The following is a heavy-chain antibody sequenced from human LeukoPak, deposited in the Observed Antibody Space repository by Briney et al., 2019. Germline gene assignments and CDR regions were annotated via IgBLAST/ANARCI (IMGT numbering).Heavy chain of an antibody. CDR1: GYTFTGYY. CDR2: INPNSGGT. D-gene: IGHD4-11*01. Sequence: ASVKVSCKASGYTFTGYYMHWVRQAPGQGLEWMGRINPNSGGTNYAQKFQGRVTMTRDTSISTAYMELSRLRSDDTAVYYCARGESTVNAFDIWGQGTMVTVSS. V-gene: IGHV1-2*06. J-gene: IGHJ3*02. CDR3: ARGESTVNAFDI.